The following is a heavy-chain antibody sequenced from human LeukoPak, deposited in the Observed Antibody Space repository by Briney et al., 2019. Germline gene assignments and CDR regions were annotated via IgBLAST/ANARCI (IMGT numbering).Heavy chain of an antibody. CDR1: GFSLSTRGAG. CDR2: LYWNDDK. CDR3: AHRLHYYYGSSGAPLDAFDI. Sequence: ESGPTLVNPTQTLTLTCTFSGFSLSTRGAGVGWIRQPPVKALEWLALLYWNDDKRYSPSLKSRLTITKDTSKNQVVLTMPNMDPVDTATYYCAHRLHYYYGSSGAPLDAFDIWGQGTMVTVSS. J-gene: IGHJ3*02. D-gene: IGHD3-22*01. V-gene: IGHV2-5*01.